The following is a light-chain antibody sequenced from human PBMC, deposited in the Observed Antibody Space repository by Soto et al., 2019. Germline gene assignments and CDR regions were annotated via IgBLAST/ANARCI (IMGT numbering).Light chain of an antibody. J-gene: IGLJ1*01. CDR1: SSDVGSYNL. CDR3: CSYAGRTTPYV. Sequence: QSVLTQPASVSGSPGQSITISCTGTSSDVGSYNLVSWYQHHPGKAPKLMIYEVSERPSGVSNRFSGSKSGNTASLTISVLQAEDEADYYCCSYAGRTTPYVFGTGTKVTVL. V-gene: IGLV2-23*02. CDR2: EVS.